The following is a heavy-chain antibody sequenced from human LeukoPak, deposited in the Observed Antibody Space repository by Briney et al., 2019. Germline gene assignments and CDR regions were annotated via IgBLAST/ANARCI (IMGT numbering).Heavy chain of an antibody. Sequence: SETLSLTCTVSGDSIITSRYYWAWIRQPPGKGLEWIGSISYSGSTNYDPSLKSRVTISVDTSKNQFSLQLSSVTAADTAFYYCVRERSFYGENYWGQGTLVTVSS. CDR3: VRERSFYGENY. CDR2: ISYSGST. J-gene: IGHJ4*02. V-gene: IGHV4-39*02. D-gene: IGHD3-10*01. CDR1: GDSIITSRYY.